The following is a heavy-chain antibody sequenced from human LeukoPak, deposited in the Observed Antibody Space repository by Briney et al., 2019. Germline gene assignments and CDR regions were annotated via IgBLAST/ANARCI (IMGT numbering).Heavy chain of an antibody. D-gene: IGHD3-10*01. J-gene: IGHJ4*02. Sequence: GRSLRLSCATSTFTFSSYTMNWVRQAPGKGLEWVSSISPSGNSKYHADSVKGRFTISRDNAENSLYMQMNSLRAEDTGVYYCVRDFLGESGAGGYWGQGTLVTVSS. CDR2: ISPSGNSK. CDR3: VRDFLGESGAGGY. V-gene: IGHV3-21*01. CDR1: TFTFSSYT.